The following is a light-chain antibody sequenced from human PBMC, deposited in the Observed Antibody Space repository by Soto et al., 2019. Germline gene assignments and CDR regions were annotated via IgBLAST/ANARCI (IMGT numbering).Light chain of an antibody. V-gene: IGLV1-40*01. CDR1: SSNIGAGYD. Sequence: QLVLTQPPSVSGAPGQRVTISCTGSSSNIGAGYDVHWYQQLPGTAPKLLIYGNSNRPSGVPDRFSGSKSGTSASLAITGLQAEDDADYYCQSYDSSLSGSRVFGTGTTVTVL. J-gene: IGLJ1*01. CDR2: GNS. CDR3: QSYDSSLSGSRV.